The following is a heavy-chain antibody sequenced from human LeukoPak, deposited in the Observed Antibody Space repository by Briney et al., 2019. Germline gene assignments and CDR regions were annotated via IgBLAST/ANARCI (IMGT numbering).Heavy chain of an antibody. CDR3: AKGGSSGWSGSRFDY. V-gene: IGHV3-23*01. CDR1: GFMFSSYA. J-gene: IGHJ4*02. D-gene: IGHD6-19*01. Sequence: GGSLRLSCAASGFMFSSYAMSRVRQAPGRGLEWVSGISYSGGGTYYADSVKGRFTISRDNSKNTLSLQMNSLRAEDTAVYYCAKGGSSGWSGSRFDYWGQGTLVTVSS. CDR2: ISYSGGGT.